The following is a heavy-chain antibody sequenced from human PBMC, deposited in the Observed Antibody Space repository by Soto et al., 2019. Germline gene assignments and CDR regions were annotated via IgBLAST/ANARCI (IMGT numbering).Heavy chain of an antibody. CDR1: GFTFSSYA. Sequence: GSLRLSCSASGFTFSSYAMHWVRQAPGKGLEWVAVISYDGSNKYYADSVKGRFTISRDNSKNTLYLQMNSLRAEDTAVYYCERDGRGHYYYYGMDVWGQGTTVTVSS. V-gene: IGHV3-30-3*01. J-gene: IGHJ6*02. CDR3: ERDGRGHYYYYGMDV. CDR2: ISYDGSNK. D-gene: IGHD3-10*01.